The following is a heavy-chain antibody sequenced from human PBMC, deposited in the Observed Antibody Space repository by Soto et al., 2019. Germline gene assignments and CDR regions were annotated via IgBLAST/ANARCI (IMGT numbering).Heavy chain of an antibody. D-gene: IGHD2-15*01. CDR1: KFVFSSYG. CDR2: ISGSGGST. V-gene: IGHV3-23*01. Sequence: EVQLLESGGGLEQPGGSLRLSCAASKFVFSSYGMNWVRQAPGKGLERVSAISGSGGSTYYADSVKGRFSISRDNSKNTLYLQMNTLRAEDTALYYCAKGLSGGNPEYYKFGMDVWGQGTTVTVSS. J-gene: IGHJ6*02. CDR3: AKGLSGGNPEYYKFGMDV.